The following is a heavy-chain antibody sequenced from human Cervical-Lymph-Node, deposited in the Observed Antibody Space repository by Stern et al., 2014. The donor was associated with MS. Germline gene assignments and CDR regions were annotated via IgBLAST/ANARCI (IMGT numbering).Heavy chain of an antibody. CDR1: EFVFSAYG. J-gene: IGHJ6*02. Sequence: VQLVESGGGVAQHGRSLRLSCAASEFVFSAYGMHWVRQAPGKGLEWVAAISHDGSNKNYVDSVKGRFTISRDNSKNTVYLQMNSLRDEDTAMYYCAKDPLPASTIAAQYGMDVWGQGTTVTVSS. D-gene: IGHD6-6*01. CDR3: AKDPLPASTIAAQYGMDV. CDR2: ISHDGSNK. V-gene: IGHV3-30*18.